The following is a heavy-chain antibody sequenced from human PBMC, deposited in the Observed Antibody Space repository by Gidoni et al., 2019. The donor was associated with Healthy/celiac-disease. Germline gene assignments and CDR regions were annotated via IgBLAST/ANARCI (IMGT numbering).Heavy chain of an antibody. Sequence: QVQLQESGPGLVKPSETLSLTCTVSGGSLSSYYWSWIRQPAGKGLEWIGRIYTSGSTNYNPSLKSRVTMSVDTSKNQFSLKLSSVTAADTAVYYCARDSTQPFDYSNSHYYYGMDVWGQGTTVTVSS. J-gene: IGHJ6*02. CDR1: GGSLSSYY. V-gene: IGHV4-4*07. D-gene: IGHD4-4*01. CDR3: ARDSTQPFDYSNSHYYYGMDV. CDR2: IYTSGST.